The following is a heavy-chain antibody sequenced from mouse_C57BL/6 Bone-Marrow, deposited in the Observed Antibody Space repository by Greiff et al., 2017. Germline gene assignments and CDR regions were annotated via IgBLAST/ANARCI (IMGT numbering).Heavy chain of an antibody. V-gene: IGHV6-6*01. CDR2: IRNKANNHAT. Sequence: EVHLVESGGGLVQPGGSMKLSCAASGFTFSDAWMDWVRQSPEKGLEWVAEIRNKANNHATYYAESVKGRFTISRDDSKSSVYLQMNSLRAEVTGIYYCTRGFITSRYFDYWGQGTTLTVSS. CDR1: GFTFSDAW. D-gene: IGHD1-1*01. J-gene: IGHJ2*01. CDR3: TRGFITSRYFDY.